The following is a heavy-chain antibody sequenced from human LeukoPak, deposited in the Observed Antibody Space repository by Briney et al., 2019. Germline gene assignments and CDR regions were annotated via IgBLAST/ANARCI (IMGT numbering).Heavy chain of an antibody. J-gene: IGHJ4*02. Sequence: GGSLRLSCAASGFNFSNYGMNWVRQAPGKGLEWVAVIWHDGSNEYYADSVKGRFTIPRDNSENTLYLQMNSLGAEDTAFYYCARGIAVAGTTGGYCDYWGQGALVTVSS. CDR2: IWHDGSNE. CDR1: GFNFSNYG. V-gene: IGHV3-33*01. CDR3: ARGIAVAGTTGGYCDY. D-gene: IGHD6-19*01.